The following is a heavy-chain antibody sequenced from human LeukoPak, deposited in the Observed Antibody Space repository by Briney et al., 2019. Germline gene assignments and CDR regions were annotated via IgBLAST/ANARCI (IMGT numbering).Heavy chain of an antibody. CDR3: ARDGGFGYYYYYYMDV. J-gene: IGHJ6*03. CDR1: GGSISSYY. Sequence: SETLSLTCTVSGGSISSYYWSWIRQPAGKGLEWIGRIYSSGSTNYNPSLKSRVTMSVDTSKNQFSLRLSSVTAADTAVYYCARDGGFGYYYYYYMDVWGKGTTVTISS. V-gene: IGHV4-4*07. D-gene: IGHD3-16*01. CDR2: IYSSGST.